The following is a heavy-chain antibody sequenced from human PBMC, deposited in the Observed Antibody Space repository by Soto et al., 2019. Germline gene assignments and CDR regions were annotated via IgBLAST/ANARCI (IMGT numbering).Heavy chain of an antibody. CDR3: AKGGGGYYYDSSGYYSPRRPSPPFDY. Sequence: QPGGSLRLSCAASGFTFSSYAMSWVRQAPGKGLEWVSAISGSGGSTYYADSVKGRFTISRDNSKNTLYLQMNSLRAEDTAVYYCAKGGGGYYYDSSGYYSPRRPSPPFDYWGQGTLVTVSS. V-gene: IGHV3-23*01. CDR2: ISGSGGST. D-gene: IGHD3-22*01. J-gene: IGHJ4*02. CDR1: GFTFSSYA.